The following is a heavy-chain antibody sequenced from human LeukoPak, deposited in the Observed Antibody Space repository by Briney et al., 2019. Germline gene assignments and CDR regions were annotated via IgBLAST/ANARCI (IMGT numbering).Heavy chain of an antibody. V-gene: IGHV3-7*03. CDR3: AKGPTWYYFDY. Sequence: GGSLRLSCAASGFTFSSHWMTWIRQAPGKGLEWVASIKKDVGEKFYVDSVKGRFTISRDNSKNSLYLQMNSLRTEDTAFYYCAKGPTWYYFDYWGQGTLVTVSS. CDR2: IKKDVGEK. CDR1: GFTFSSHW. D-gene: IGHD2-8*01. J-gene: IGHJ4*02.